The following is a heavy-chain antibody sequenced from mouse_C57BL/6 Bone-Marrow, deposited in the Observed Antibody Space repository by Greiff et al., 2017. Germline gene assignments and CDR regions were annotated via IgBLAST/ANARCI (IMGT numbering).Heavy chain of an antibody. CDR2: IYPRSGNN. CDR3: AKLTDYYFDY. J-gene: IGHJ2*01. Sequence: QVQLQQSGAELARPGASVKLSCKASGYTFTSYGISWVKQRTGQGLEWIGEIYPRSGNNYYNEKFKGKTTPTADKSSSAAYKEIRSLTSDNSAVYFGAKLTDYYFDYWGQGTTLTVSS. V-gene: IGHV1-81*01. D-gene: IGHD4-1*01. CDR1: GYTFTSYG.